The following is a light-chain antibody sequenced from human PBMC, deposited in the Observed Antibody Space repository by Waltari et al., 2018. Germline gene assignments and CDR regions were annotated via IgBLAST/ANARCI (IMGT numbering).Light chain of an antibody. J-gene: IGKJ1*01. Sequence: EIVLTQFPATLSLSPGERATLSCRAIQSVNNYLAWYQQKPGQAPRLLIYDASNRANGVPARFSGRGSGTDFTLTISSLEPEDFAFYYCQQRSNWPPTFGQGTKVEIK. CDR1: QSVNNY. V-gene: IGKV3-11*01. CDR3: QQRSNWPPT. CDR2: DAS.